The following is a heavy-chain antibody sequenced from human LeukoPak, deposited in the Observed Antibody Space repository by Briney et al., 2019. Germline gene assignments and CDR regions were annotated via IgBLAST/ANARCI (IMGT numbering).Heavy chain of an antibody. Sequence: GGSLRLSCAASGFTFSSYAMHWVRQAPGKGLEWVAVISYDGSNKYYADSVKGRFTISRDNSKNTLYLQMNSLRAEDTAVYYCARVRGDISDDIAAELFDYWGQGTLVTVSS. CDR1: GFTFSSYA. D-gene: IGHD6-13*01. J-gene: IGHJ4*02. CDR3: ARVRGDISDDIAAELFDY. V-gene: IGHV3-30-3*01. CDR2: ISYDGSNK.